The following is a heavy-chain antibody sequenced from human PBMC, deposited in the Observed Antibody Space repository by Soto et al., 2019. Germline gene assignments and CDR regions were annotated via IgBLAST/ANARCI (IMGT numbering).Heavy chain of an antibody. J-gene: IGHJ6*02. CDR2: ISAYNGNT. Sequence: QVQLVQSGAEVKKPGASVKVSCKASGYTFTSYGISWVRQATGQRLEWMGWISAYNGNTNYAQKLQGRVTMTTDTTTSTAYMEVRSVRSVNRNVNYFARDRGAMVRGDNIYGIDVCVHGTTVTVFS. CDR3: ARDRGAMVRGDNIYGIDV. CDR1: GYTFTSYG. D-gene: IGHD3-10*01. V-gene: IGHV1-18*01.